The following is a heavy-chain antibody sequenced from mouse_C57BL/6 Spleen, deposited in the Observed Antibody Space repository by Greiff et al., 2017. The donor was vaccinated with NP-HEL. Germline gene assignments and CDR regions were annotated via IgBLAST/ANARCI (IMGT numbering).Heavy chain of an antibody. V-gene: IGHV1-15*01. Sequence: QVQLQQPGAELVRPGASVTLSCKASGYTFTDYEMHWVKQTPVHGLEWIGAIDPETGGTAYNQKFKGKAILTADKSSSTAYMELRSLTSEDSAVYYCTDGYAMDYWGQGTSVTVSS. CDR1: GYTFTDYE. J-gene: IGHJ4*01. CDR2: IDPETGGT. CDR3: TDGYAMDY.